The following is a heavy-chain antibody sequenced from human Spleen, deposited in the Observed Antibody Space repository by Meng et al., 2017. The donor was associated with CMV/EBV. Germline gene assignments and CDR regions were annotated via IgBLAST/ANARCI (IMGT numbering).Heavy chain of an antibody. J-gene: IGHJ6*02. V-gene: IGHV1-46*01. CDR2: INLSAGST. CDR1: GYTFTSYG. D-gene: IGHD2-21*01. CDR3: ATLVYCGGDCYPEDYYYYGMDV. Sequence: ASVKVSCKASGYTFTSYGISWVRQAPGQGLEWMGIINLSAGSTTYAQKFQGRVTMTRDTSTSTLYMELSSLRSEDTAVYYCATLVYCGGDCYPEDYYYYGMDVWGQGTTVTVSS.